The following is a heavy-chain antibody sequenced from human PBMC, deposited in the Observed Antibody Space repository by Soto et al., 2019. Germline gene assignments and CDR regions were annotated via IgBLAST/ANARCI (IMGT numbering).Heavy chain of an antibody. J-gene: IGHJ4*02. CDR1: GGSFSGYY. D-gene: IGHD6-19*01. CDR2: INHSGST. V-gene: IGHV4-34*01. CDR3: ARGLIDSSGGYYFDY. Sequence: QVQLQQWGAGLLKPSETLSLTCAVYGGSFSGYYWSWIRQPPGKGLEWIGEINHSGSTNYNPSLKSRVTISVDTSQNQLSLKLSSVTAADTAVYYCARGLIDSSGGYYFDYWGQGTLVTVSS.